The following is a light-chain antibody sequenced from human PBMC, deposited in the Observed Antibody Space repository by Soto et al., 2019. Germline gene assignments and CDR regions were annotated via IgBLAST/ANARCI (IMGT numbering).Light chain of an antibody. CDR2: DIS. J-gene: IGLJ2*01. CDR1: SSDVGGYNY. Sequence: QSALTQPASVSGSPGQSITISCTGTSSDVGGYNYVSWCQQHPGKAPKLMIYDISNRHSGVYNHFSGSKPGNTASLIISGAQAEEEADYYCSSYTSSSAPLVVFGGGTKVTVL. CDR3: SSYTSSSAPLVV. V-gene: IGLV2-14*01.